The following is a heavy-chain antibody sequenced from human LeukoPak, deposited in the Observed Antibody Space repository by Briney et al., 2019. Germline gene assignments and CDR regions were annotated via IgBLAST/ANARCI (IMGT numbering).Heavy chain of an antibody. D-gene: IGHD3-3*01. Sequence: ASVKVSCKASGYTFTSYYMHWVRQAPGQGLEWMGIINPSGGSTSYAQKFQGRVTMTRDTSTSTVYMELSSLRSEDTAVYYCAREGFPPKISDFWSGLGPYYYYGMDVWGQGTAVTVSS. CDR3: AREGFPPKISDFWSGLGPYYYYGMDV. CDR1: GYTFTSYY. CDR2: INPSGGST. V-gene: IGHV1-46*01. J-gene: IGHJ6*02.